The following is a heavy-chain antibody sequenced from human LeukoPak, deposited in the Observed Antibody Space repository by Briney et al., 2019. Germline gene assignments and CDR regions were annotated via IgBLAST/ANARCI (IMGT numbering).Heavy chain of an antibody. CDR2: ISWDGGST. V-gene: IGHV3-43*01. J-gene: IGHJ4*02. CDR3: AKDRGHSSSWYEVDY. D-gene: IGHD6-13*01. CDR1: GFAFDDYS. Sequence: PGGSLRPSRAASGFAFDDYSMHWVRQAPGGGREWVSLISWDGGSTYYADSVKGRFTISRDNSKNSLYLQMNSLRTEDTALYYCAKDRGHSSSWYEVDYWGQGTLVTVSS.